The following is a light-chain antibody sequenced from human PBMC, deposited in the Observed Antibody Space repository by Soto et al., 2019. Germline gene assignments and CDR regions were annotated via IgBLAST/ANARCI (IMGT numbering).Light chain of an antibody. CDR3: SSYAGSNNFV. CDR1: SSDVGCYNY. Sequence: QSALTQPPSASGSPGQSVTISCTGTSSDVGCYNYVSWYQQHPGKAPKLMIYEVSKRPSGVPDRFSGSKSGITASLTVSGLQAEDEADYYCSSYAGSNNFVFGTGTKLTVL. J-gene: IGLJ1*01. V-gene: IGLV2-8*01. CDR2: EVS.